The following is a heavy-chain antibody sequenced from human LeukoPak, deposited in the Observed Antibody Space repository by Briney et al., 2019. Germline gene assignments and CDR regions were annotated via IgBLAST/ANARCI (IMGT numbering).Heavy chain of an antibody. V-gene: IGHV3-23*01. J-gene: IGHJ5*02. CDR3: AKGWPVAGDIEDWFAL. CDR2: ITAFGENT. Sequence: GGSLRLSCEASGFMFSSYAMNWVRQTPERGLEWVSAITAFGENTYYADSVKGRFTISRDNSRSTLALQMNSLRYEDTAVYYCAKGWPVAGDIEDWFALWGQGTLVTVSS. D-gene: IGHD6-19*01. CDR1: GFMFSSYA.